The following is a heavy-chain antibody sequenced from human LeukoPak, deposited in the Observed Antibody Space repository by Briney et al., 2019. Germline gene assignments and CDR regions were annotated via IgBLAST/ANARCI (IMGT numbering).Heavy chain of an antibody. Sequence: PSETLSLTCAVYGGSFSGYYWSWIRQPPGKGLEWIGEINHSGSTNYNPSLKSRVTISVDTSKNQFSLKLSSVTAADTAVYYCARGGGDIVATHGYYYYMDVWGKGPTDTVSS. CDR1: GGSFSGYY. J-gene: IGHJ6*03. V-gene: IGHV4-34*01. CDR2: INHSGST. CDR3: ARGGGDIVATHGYYYYMDV. D-gene: IGHD5-12*01.